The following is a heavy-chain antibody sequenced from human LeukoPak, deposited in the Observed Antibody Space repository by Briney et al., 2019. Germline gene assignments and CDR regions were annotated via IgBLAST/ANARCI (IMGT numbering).Heavy chain of an antibody. V-gene: IGHV1-69*13. CDR1: LGTFSSYS. CDR3: AREAVVPAAIGYYYYGMDV. Sequence: GPSVKVSCKASLGTFSSYSISWVRQAPGQGLKWKGGIIPIFGRGNYAQKFEGRVTITADESTSSAYMELSSLRSENTGVYYCAREAVVPAAIGYYYYGMDVWGKGPTVTVSS. D-gene: IGHD2-2*01. J-gene: IGHJ6*04. CDR2: IIPIFGRG.